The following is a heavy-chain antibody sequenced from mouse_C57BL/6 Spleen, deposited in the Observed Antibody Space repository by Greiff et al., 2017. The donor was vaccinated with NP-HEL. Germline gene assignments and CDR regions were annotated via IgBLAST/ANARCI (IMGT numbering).Heavy chain of an antibody. Sequence: EVQRVESGGGLVKPGGSLKLSCAASGFTFSDYGMHWVRQAPEKGLEWVAYISSGSSTIYYADTVKGRFTISRDNAKNTLFLQMTSLMSEDTAMYYCARTLYGKNYAMDYWGQGTSVTVSS. CDR1: GFTFSDYG. CDR3: ARTLYGKNYAMDY. J-gene: IGHJ4*01. CDR2: ISSGSSTI. D-gene: IGHD2-1*01. V-gene: IGHV5-17*01.